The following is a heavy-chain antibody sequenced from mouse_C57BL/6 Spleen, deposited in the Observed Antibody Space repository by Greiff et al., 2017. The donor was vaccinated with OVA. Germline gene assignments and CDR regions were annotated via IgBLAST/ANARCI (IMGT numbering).Heavy chain of an antibody. J-gene: IGHJ3*01. CDR3: ARWSVSY. V-gene: IGHV1-26*01. CDR1: GYTFTDYY. Sequence: VQLQQSGPELVKPGASVKISCKASGYTFTDYYMNWVKQSHGKSLEWIGDINPNNGGTSYTQKFKGKATLTVDKSSSTAYMELRSLTSEDSAVYYCARWSVSYWGQGTLVTVSA. D-gene: IGHD6-1*01. CDR2: INPNNGGT.